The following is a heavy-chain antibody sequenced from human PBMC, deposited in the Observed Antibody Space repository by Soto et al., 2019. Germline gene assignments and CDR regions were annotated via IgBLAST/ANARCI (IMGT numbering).Heavy chain of an antibody. Sequence: PGGSLRLSCAASGFTFSSYAMSWVRQAPGKGLEWVSAISGSGGSTYYADSVKGRFTIPRDNSKNTLYLQMNSLRAEDTAVYYCAKDQCLSYSGYDGPCYYFDYWGQGTLVTVSS. V-gene: IGHV3-23*01. CDR1: GFTFSSYA. D-gene: IGHD5-12*01. CDR3: AKDQCLSYSGYDGPCYYFDY. J-gene: IGHJ4*02. CDR2: ISGSGGST.